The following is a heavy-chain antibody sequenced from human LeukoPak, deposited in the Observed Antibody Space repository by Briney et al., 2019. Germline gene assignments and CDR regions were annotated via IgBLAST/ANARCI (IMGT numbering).Heavy chain of an antibody. V-gene: IGHV3-7*01. CDR2: INQDGSEK. CDR1: GFTFSNYW. J-gene: IGHJ6*02. D-gene: IGHD2-15*01. CDR3: AREQKIVVVVAATRAGMDV. Sequence: QPGGSLRLSCAASGFTFSNYWMSWVRQAPGKGLEWVANINQDGSEKSYVDSVEGRFTISRDNAKKSLYLHVNSLRAEDTAVYYCAREQKIVVVVAATRAGMDVWGQGTTVTVSS.